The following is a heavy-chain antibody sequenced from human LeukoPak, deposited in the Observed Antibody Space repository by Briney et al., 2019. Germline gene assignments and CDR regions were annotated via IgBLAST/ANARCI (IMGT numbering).Heavy chain of an antibody. Sequence: ASVKVSCKVYGYTLTELSMHWVRQAPGKGLECMGGFDHEDGQTIYAQKFQGRVTMTEDTSTNTAYMELSSLRSEDTAVYYCASEPEYYGLGSPFHYWGQGTLVTVSS. V-gene: IGHV1-24*01. CDR2: FDHEDGQT. CDR3: ASEPEYYGLGSPFHY. CDR1: GYTLTELS. D-gene: IGHD3-10*01. J-gene: IGHJ4*02.